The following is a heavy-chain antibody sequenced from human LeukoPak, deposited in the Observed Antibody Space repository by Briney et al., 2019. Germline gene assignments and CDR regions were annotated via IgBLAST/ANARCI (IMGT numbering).Heavy chain of an antibody. D-gene: IGHD3-16*01. CDR1: GGSISSSSYY. CDR2: IYYSGST. Sequence: SETLSLTCTVSGGSISSSSYYWGWIRQPPGKGLELIGSIYYSGSTYYNPSLKSRVTISVDTSKNQFSLKLSSVTAADTAVYYCAGFRVAEYYFDYWGQGALVTVSS. V-gene: IGHV4-39*01. J-gene: IGHJ4*02. CDR3: AGFRVAEYYFDY.